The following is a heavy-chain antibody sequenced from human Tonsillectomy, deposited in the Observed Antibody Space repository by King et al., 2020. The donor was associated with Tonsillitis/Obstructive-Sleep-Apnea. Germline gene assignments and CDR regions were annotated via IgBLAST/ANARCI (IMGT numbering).Heavy chain of an antibody. CDR2: IDHSGST. V-gene: IGHV4-34*01. Sequence: VQLQQWGAGLLKPSETLSLTCAVYGGSFSGYYWSWIRQPPGKGLEWIGEIDHSGSTNYNPSLKSRVTISVDTSTNQFSLKLSSVTAADTAVYYGAREFDSLDFWGQGILVTVSS. J-gene: IGHJ4*02. CDR3: AREFDSLDF. CDR1: GGSFSGYY. D-gene: IGHD2-15*01.